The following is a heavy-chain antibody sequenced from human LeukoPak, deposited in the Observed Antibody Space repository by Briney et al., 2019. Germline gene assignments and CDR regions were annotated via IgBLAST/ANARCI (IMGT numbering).Heavy chain of an antibody. J-gene: IGHJ4*02. Sequence: GGSLRLSCAASGFTFSSYSMNWVRQAPGKGLEWVAVIWYDGSNKYYADSVKGRFTISRDNAKNSLYLQMNSLRAEDAAVYYCARDVGGDLIDFWGQGTLVTVSS. D-gene: IGHD2-21*02. CDR1: GFTFSSYS. CDR3: ARDVGGDLIDF. V-gene: IGHV3-33*08. CDR2: IWYDGSNK.